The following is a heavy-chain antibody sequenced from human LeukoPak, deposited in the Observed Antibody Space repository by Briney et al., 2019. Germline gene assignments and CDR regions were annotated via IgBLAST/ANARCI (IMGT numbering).Heavy chain of an antibody. V-gene: IGHV3-43*02. CDR3: AKDIRFYDSRGSDAFDI. Sequence: PGGSLRLSCSASGFTLDDYAMHWVRQAPGKGLEWVSFISGDGGSTYYADSVKGRFTISRDNSKNSLYLQMNSLRTEDTALYYCAKDIRFYDSRGSDAFDIWGQGTMVTVSS. CDR2: ISGDGGST. D-gene: IGHD3-22*01. J-gene: IGHJ3*02. CDR1: GFTLDDYA.